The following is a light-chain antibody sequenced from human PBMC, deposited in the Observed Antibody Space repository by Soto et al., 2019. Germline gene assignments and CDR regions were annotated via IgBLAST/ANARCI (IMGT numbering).Light chain of an antibody. CDR2: AVS. J-gene: IGLJ2*01. Sequence: QSVLTQPASVSGSPGQSITISCTGTSSDVGGYNYVSWYQQHPDKAPKLMIYAVSNRPSGVSNRLSGSKSGNTASLTISGLQAEDEADYYCFSYTSSGTMIFGGGTKLTVL. V-gene: IGLV2-14*03. CDR1: SSDVGGYNY. CDR3: FSYTSSGTMI.